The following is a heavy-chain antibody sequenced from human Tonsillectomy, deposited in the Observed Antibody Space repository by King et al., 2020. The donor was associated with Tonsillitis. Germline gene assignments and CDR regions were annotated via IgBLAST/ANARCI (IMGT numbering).Heavy chain of an antibody. V-gene: IGHV1-58*01. CDR2: IVVGSGNT. CDR3: AADRPGVGASGAFDI. Sequence: QLVQSGPEVKKPGTSVKVSCKASGFTFTSSAVQWVRQARGQRLEWIGWIVVGSGNTNYAQKFQERVTITRDMSTSTAYMALSSLRSEDTAVYYCAADRPGVGASGAFDIWGQGTMVTVSS. D-gene: IGHD1-26*01. CDR1: GFTFTSSA. J-gene: IGHJ3*02.